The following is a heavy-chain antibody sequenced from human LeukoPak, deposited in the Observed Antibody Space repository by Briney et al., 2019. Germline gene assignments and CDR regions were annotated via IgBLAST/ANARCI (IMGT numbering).Heavy chain of an antibody. CDR2: INHSGST. Sequence: SETLSLTCTVSGGSISSYYWSWIRQPPGKGLEWIGEINHSGSTNYNPSLKSRVTISVDTSKNQFSLKLSSVTAADTAVYYCARSVWFGELGDWGQGTLVTVSS. J-gene: IGHJ4*02. V-gene: IGHV4-34*01. D-gene: IGHD3-10*01. CDR3: ARSVWFGELGD. CDR1: GGSISSYY.